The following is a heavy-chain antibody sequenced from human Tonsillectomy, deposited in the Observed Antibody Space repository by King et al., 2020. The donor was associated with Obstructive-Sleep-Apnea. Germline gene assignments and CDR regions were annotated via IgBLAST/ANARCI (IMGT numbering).Heavy chain of an antibody. J-gene: IGHJ4*02. V-gene: IGHV3-43D*03. CDR3: AKDKGRYDFWSGPLDY. CDR2: ISWDGGST. Sequence: VQLVESGGVVVQPGGSLRLSCAASGFTFDDYAMHWVRQAPGKGLEWVSLISWDGGSTYYADSVKGRFTISRDNSKNSPYLQMNSLGAEDTALYYCAKDKGRYDFWSGPLDYWGQGTLVTVSS. D-gene: IGHD3-3*01. CDR1: GFTFDDYA.